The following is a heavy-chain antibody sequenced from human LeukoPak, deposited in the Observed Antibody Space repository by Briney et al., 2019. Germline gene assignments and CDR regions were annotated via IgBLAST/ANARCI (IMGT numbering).Heavy chain of an antibody. CDR1: GFTFSSYW. J-gene: IGHJ5*02. D-gene: IGHD3-10*01. CDR3: ARDSGSGSYSGS. CDR2: INPDGSGT. Sequence: GGSLRLSCAASGFTFSSYWMHWVRQGPGNGLVWVSRINPDGSGTSHADSVKGRFTISRDNAKNTLYLQMNSLRAEDTAVYYCARDSGSGSYSGSWGQGTPVTVSS. V-gene: IGHV3-74*01.